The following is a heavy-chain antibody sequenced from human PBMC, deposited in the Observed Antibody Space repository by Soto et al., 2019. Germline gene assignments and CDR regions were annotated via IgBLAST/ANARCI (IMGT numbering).Heavy chain of an antibody. J-gene: IGHJ4*02. CDR1: GFTFSDYY. Sequence: QVQLVESGGGLVKPGGSLRLSCAASGFTFSDYYMSWMRQAPGKGLEWVSYISSSSSYTNYADSVKGRFTISRDNAKNSLYLQTNSLRAEDTAVYYCLPYFYDSSGYFYWGQGTLVTVSS. D-gene: IGHD3-22*01. V-gene: IGHV3-11*05. CDR2: ISSSSSYT. CDR3: LPYFYDSSGYFY.